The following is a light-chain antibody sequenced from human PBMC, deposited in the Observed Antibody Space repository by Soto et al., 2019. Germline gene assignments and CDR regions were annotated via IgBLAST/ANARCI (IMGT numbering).Light chain of an antibody. CDR1: SSNIGSNY. CDR2: RNN. J-gene: IGLJ3*02. V-gene: IGLV1-47*01. Sequence: QSVLTQPPSASGTPGQRVTISCSGSSSNIGSNYVYWYQQLPGTAPKLLIYRNNQRPSGVPDRFSGSKSGTSASLAISGIRSEDVADYYCAAWDDSLSGWVFGGWTKLSVL. CDR3: AAWDDSLSGWV.